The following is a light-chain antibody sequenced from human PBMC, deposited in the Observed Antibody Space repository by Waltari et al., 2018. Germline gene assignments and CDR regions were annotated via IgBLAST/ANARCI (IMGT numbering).Light chain of an antibody. Sequence: DIQMTQSPSTLSASVGDKVTITCRAKESISIWLAWYQHKPGTAPKMLIYRAYTLERGVPSRFSGAGSGTEFTLTISSLQPDDFATYYCQQYDSESYTFGQGTKLEIK. V-gene: IGKV1-5*03. CDR3: QQYDSESYT. J-gene: IGKJ2*01. CDR1: ESISIW. CDR2: RAY.